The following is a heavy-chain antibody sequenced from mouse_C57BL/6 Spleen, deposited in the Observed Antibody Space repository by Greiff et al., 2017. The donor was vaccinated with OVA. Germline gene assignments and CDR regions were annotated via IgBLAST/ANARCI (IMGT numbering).Heavy chain of an antibody. V-gene: IGHV2-6*01. Sequence: VMLVESGPGLVAPSQSLSITCTVSGFSLTSYGVDWVRQSPGKGLEWLGVIWGVGSTNYNSALKSRLSISKDNSKSQVFLKMNSLQTDDTAMYYCVSEGYDGYAFAYWGQGTLVTVSA. CDR2: IWGVGST. J-gene: IGHJ3*01. CDR1: GFSLTSYG. CDR3: VSEGYDGYAFAY. D-gene: IGHD2-3*01.